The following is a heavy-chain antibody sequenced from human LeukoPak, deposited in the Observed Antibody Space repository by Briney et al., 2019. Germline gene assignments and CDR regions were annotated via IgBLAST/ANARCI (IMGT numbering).Heavy chain of an antibody. D-gene: IGHD4-17*01. CDR3: ARHFYGDYADY. CDR1: GGSIFNSNYY. J-gene: IGHJ4*02. CDR2: MYYSGIT. V-gene: IGHV4-39*01. Sequence: SETLSLTCNVSGGSIFNSNYYWGWIRQSPGRGLEWIGSMYYSGITYYNPSLKSRVTISVDTSKNQFSLKLSSVTAADTAVYYCARHFYGDYADYWGQGTLVTVSS.